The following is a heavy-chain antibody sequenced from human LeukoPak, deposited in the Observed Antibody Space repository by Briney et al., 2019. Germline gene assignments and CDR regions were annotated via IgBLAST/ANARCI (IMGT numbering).Heavy chain of an antibody. V-gene: IGHV3-23*01. CDR2: IDGGGGGR. CDR1: GFTFNNAV. CDR3: ARRVEGTKDY. Sequence: GRSLRLSCAASGFTFNNAVMSWVRQAPGKGLGWVAAIDGGGGGRDYADSVKGRFTISRDNSKNTLFLQMNSLRADDTAIYYCARRVEGTKDYWGQGTQVTVSS. J-gene: IGHJ4*02.